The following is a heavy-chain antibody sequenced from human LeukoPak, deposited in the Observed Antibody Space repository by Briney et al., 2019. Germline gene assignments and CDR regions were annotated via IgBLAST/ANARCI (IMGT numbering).Heavy chain of an antibody. V-gene: IGHV3-21*01. Sequence: PGGSLRLSCAASGFTFSSYSMNWVRQAPREGLEWVSSISSSSSYIYYADSVKGRFTISRDNAKNSLYLQMNSLRAEDTAVYYCARDIVVATGYGMDVWGQGTTVTVSS. D-gene: IGHD5-12*01. CDR2: ISSSSSYI. J-gene: IGHJ6*02. CDR3: ARDIVVATGYGMDV. CDR1: GFTFSSYS.